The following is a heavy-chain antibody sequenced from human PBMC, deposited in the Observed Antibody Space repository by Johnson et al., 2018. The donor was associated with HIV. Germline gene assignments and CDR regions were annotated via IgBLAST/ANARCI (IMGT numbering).Heavy chain of an antibody. J-gene: IGHJ3*02. D-gene: IGHD1-7*01. V-gene: IGHV3-33*01. CDR1: GFAFSNYG. Sequence: QVQLVESGGGVVQPGRSLRLSCAASGFAFSNYGMHWVRQAPGKGLEWVAVISFAGSHKYYTDSVKGLSTISRDNAKNSLYLQMNSLRAEDTALYYCARGPHHSSGTTLRGAFDIWGQGTMVTVSS. CDR2: ISFAGSHK. CDR3: ARGPHHSSGTTLRGAFDI.